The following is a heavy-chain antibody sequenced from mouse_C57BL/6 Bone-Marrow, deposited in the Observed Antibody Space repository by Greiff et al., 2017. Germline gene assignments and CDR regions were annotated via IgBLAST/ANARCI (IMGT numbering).Heavy chain of an antibody. CDR3: AVDSWYAMDY. V-gene: IGHV1-69*01. CDR2: IDPSDSYT. CDR1: GYTFTSYW. J-gene: IGHJ4*01. Sequence: QVQLQQPGAELVMPGASVKLSCKASGYTFTSYWMHWVKQRPGQGLEWIGEIDPSDSYTKYNQKFKGKSTFTVDKSSSTAYMQLSSLTSEDSAVYYCAVDSWYAMDYWGQGTSVTVSS. D-gene: IGHD3-2*01.